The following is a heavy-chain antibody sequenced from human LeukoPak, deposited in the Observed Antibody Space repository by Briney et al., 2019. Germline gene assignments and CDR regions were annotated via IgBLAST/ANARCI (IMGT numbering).Heavy chain of an antibody. Sequence: SVKVSCKASGGTFSSYAISWVRQAPGQGLEWMGRINPILGIANYAQKFQGRVTITADKSTSTAYMELSSLRSEDTAVYYCARAVESGYDGNWGQGTLVTVSP. CDR3: ARAVESGYDGN. CDR2: INPILGIA. D-gene: IGHD5-12*01. CDR1: GGTFSSYA. V-gene: IGHV1-69*04. J-gene: IGHJ4*02.